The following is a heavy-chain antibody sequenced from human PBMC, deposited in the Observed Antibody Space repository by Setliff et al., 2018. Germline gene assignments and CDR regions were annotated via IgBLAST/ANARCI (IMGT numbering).Heavy chain of an antibody. D-gene: IGHD3-3*01. J-gene: IGHJ6*02. V-gene: IGHV1-46*01. Sequence: ASVKVSCKASGHTFTSYSMQWVRQAPGQGLEWMGMINPSGGYTIYAQKFQGRVTMTRDTSTSTDYAAPVKGRFTISRDDSKNTLYLQMNSPKTEDTAVYYCTTKGVVIHRYGMDVWGQGTTVTVSS. CDR2: INPSGGYT. CDR3: NTLYLQMNSPKTEDTAVYYCTTKGVVIHRYGMDV. CDR1: GHTFTSYS.